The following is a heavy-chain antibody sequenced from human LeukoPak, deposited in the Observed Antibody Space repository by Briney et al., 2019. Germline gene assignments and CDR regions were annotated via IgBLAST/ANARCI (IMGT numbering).Heavy chain of an antibody. D-gene: IGHD6-19*01. V-gene: IGHV1-2*04. CDR3: ARGDSSGWYPPYYYYGMDV. CDR2: INPNSGGT. CDR1: GYTFTSYY. J-gene: IGHJ6*02. Sequence: ASVKVSCKASGYTFTSYYMHWVRQAPGQGLEWMGWINPNSGGTNYAQKFQGWVTMTRDTSISTAYMELSRLRSDDTAVYYCARGDSSGWYPPYYYYGMDVWGQGTTVTVSS.